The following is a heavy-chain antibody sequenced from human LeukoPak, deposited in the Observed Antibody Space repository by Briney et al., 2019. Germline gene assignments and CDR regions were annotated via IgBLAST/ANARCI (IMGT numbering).Heavy chain of an antibody. CDR1: GFTFSSYG. J-gene: IGHJ4*02. D-gene: IGHD6-13*01. CDR2: ISYDGSNK. Sequence: GGSLRLSCAASGFTFSSYGMHWVRQVPGKGLEWVAVISYDGSNKFYADSVKGRFTISRDNSKSTLYLQMNSLRAEDTAVYYCAKELSAGTGGGWEDYFDYWGQGTLVTVSA. CDR3: AKELSAGTGGGWEDYFDY. V-gene: IGHV3-30*18.